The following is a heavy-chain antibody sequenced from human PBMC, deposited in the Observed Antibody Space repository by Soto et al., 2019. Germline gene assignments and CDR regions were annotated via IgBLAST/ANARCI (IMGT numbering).Heavy chain of an antibody. J-gene: IGHJ4*02. CDR3: ASRDPGTSVDY. V-gene: IGHV4-4*02. D-gene: IGHD1-7*01. CDR1: GVSFTSNNW. Sequence: PSETLSLTCAVSGVSFTSNNWWTWVRQPPGRGLEWIGVIYRTGSTNYSPSLKSRVTIALQRSENQFSLKVASLTAADTAVYYCASRDPGTSVDYWGQGTLVTSP. CDR2: IYRTGST.